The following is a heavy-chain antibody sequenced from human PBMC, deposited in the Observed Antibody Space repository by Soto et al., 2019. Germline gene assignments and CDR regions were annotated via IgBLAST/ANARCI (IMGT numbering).Heavy chain of an antibody. CDR1: GGSISSGGYY. Sequence: PSETLSLICTVFGGSISSGGYYWSWIPKHPGKGREYIVYIHYSGNTHYNPSLKSRVTISVETAKNQFPLKVRSVTAADTAAYYCAREFQHYFDYWGQGIQVTVSS. J-gene: IGHJ4*02. V-gene: IGHV4-31*03. D-gene: IGHD2-21*01. CDR2: IHYSGNT. CDR3: AREFQHYFDY.